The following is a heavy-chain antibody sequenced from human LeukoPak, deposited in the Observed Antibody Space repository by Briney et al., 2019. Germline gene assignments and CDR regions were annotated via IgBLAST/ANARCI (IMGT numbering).Heavy chain of an antibody. CDR2: INHSGST. D-gene: IGHD2-15*01. CDR3: ARVPRGGYCSGGSCYYYGMDV. J-gene: IGHJ6*02. Sequence: SETLSLTCAVSGGSFSGYYWSWIRQPPGKGLEWIGEINHSGSTNYNPSLKRRVTISLDTSQNQFSLRLSSLTAADTAVYYCARVPRGGYCSGGSCYYYGMDVWGQGTTVTVSS. V-gene: IGHV4-34*01. CDR1: GGSFSGYY.